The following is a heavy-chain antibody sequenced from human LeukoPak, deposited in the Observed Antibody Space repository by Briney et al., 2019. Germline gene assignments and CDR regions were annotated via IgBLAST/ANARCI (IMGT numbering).Heavy chain of an antibody. V-gene: IGHV1-2*06. J-gene: IGHJ5*02. Sequence: ASVNVSCKASGYTFTVYYMHWVRQAPGQGLEWMGRINPNSGGTDYAQKFQGRVTMTRDTSISTAYMELSRLRSDDTAVYYCARGRLWFGETNNWFDPWGQGTLVTVSS. CDR2: INPNSGGT. CDR1: GYTFTVYY. CDR3: ARGRLWFGETNNWFDP. D-gene: IGHD3-10*01.